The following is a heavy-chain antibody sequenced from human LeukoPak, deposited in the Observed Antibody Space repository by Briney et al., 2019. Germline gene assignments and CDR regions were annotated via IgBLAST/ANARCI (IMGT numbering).Heavy chain of an antibody. V-gene: IGHV4-34*01. Sequence: PSETLSLTCAVSGYPISNAYYWSWIRQPPGKGLEWIGEINHSGSTNYNPSLKSRVTISVDTSKNQFSLKLSSVTAADTAVYYCARGGYSYGYHDYWGQGTLVTVSS. CDR3: ARGGYSYGYHDY. D-gene: IGHD5-18*01. CDR2: INHSGST. CDR1: GYPISNAYY. J-gene: IGHJ4*02.